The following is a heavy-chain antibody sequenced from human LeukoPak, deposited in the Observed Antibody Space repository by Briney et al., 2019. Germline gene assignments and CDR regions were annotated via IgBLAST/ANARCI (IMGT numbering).Heavy chain of an antibody. V-gene: IGHV4-39*07. CDR1: GGSISSSSYY. CDR3: ARGPVLTN. J-gene: IGHJ4*02. CDR2: INHSGST. D-gene: IGHD2-8*02. Sequence: ASETLSPTCTVSGGSISSSSYYWGWIRQPPGKGLEWIGEINHSGSTNYNPSLKSRVTISVDTSKNQFSLKLSSVTAADTAVYYCARGPVLTNWGQGTLVTVSS.